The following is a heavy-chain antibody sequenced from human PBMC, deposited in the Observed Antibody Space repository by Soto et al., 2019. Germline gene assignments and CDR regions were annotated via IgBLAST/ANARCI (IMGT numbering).Heavy chain of an antibody. J-gene: IGHJ4*02. CDR3: VRDPHLRGQWLDGGDY. D-gene: IGHD6-19*01. CDR2: IRSDGSSE. Sequence: GGSLRLSCAASGFTFSSYAMHWVRQAPGKGLEWVTVIRSDGSSEYYVESMKGRFTISRDNSKNTLYLQMNSLRAEDTAVYYCVRDPHLRGQWLDGGDYWGQGTLVTVSS. V-gene: IGHV3-33*01. CDR1: GFTFSSYA.